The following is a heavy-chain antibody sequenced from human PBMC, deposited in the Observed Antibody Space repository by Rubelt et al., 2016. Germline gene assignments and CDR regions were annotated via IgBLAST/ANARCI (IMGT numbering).Heavy chain of an antibody. J-gene: IGHJ1*01. CDR2: IRYDGSNK. D-gene: IGHD4-17*01. CDR1: GFTFSSYA. V-gene: IGHV3-30*02. CDR3: AKPARLDYGINAEYFQH. Sequence: QVQLVESGGGVVQPGRSLRLSCAASGFTFSSYAMHWVRQAPGKGLEWVAFIRYDGSNKYYADSVKGRFTSSRDNSKNTLYLQMNSLRAEDTAVYYCAKPARLDYGINAEYFQHWGQGTLVTVSS.